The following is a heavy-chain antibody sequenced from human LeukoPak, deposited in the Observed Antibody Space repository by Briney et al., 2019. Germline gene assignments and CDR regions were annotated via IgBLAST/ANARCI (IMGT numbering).Heavy chain of an antibody. Sequence: SVKVSCKASGGTFISYAISWVRQAPGQGLEGMGGIIPICGTANYAQKFQGRVTITADESTSTAYMELSSLRSEDTAVYYCARGGIADGYDYWGQGTLVTVSS. CDR1: GGTFISYA. V-gene: IGHV1-69*13. CDR3: ARGGIADGYDY. CDR2: IIPICGTA. J-gene: IGHJ4*02. D-gene: IGHD6-13*01.